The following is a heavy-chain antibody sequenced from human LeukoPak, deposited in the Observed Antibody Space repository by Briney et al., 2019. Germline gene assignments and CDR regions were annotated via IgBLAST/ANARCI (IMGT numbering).Heavy chain of an antibody. CDR3: ARARITMVRGVIIIRGGHFDS. Sequence: SETLSLTCAVYGGSFSGYYWSWIRQAPGKGLEWIGEINHSGSTNYNPSLKSRVTISVDTPKNQFSLKLSSVTAADTAIYYCARARITMVRGVIIIRGGHFDSWGQGTLVTVSS. CDR1: GGSFSGYY. D-gene: IGHD3-10*01. CDR2: INHSGST. J-gene: IGHJ4*02. V-gene: IGHV4-34*01.